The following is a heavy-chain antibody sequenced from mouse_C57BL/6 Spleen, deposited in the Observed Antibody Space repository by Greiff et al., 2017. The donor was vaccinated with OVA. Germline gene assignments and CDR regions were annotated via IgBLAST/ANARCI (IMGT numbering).Heavy chain of an antibody. CDR1: GFTFSDYY. CDR2: ISNGGGST. CDR3: ARHDYRGYFDY. J-gene: IGHJ2*01. V-gene: IGHV5-12*01. Sequence: EVQGVESGGGLVQPGGFLKLSCAASGFTFSDYYMYWVRQTPEKRLEWVAYISNGGGSTYYPDTVKGRFTISRDNAKNTLYLQMSRLKSEDTAMYYCARHDYRGYFDYWGQGTTLTVSS. D-gene: IGHD2-13*01.